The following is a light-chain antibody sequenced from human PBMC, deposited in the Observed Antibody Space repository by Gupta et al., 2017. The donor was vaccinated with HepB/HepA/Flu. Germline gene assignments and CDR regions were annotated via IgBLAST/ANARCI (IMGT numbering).Light chain of an antibody. Sequence: QSALTQPASASGSPGPSITISFTGTPSDVGAYDYVSWYQQHPGKAPQLMIYDVNNRPSGVPNRFSGSKSGNTASLTISGLQAEDEADYYCSSYTTSGTLVFGGGTKLTVL. CDR1: PSDVGAYDY. CDR2: DVN. J-gene: IGLJ3*02. V-gene: IGLV2-14*03. CDR3: SSYTTSGTLV.